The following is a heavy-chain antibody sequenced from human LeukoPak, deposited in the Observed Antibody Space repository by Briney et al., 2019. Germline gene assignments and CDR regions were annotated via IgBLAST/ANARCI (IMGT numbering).Heavy chain of an antibody. D-gene: IGHD2-2*01. J-gene: IGHJ4*02. CDR3: ATVGRCSSTSCSDY. Sequence: AGGSLRLSCAASGFTFSSYGMHWVRQAPGKGLEWVAVILSDGSKEFYTDSVKGRFTISRDNSKNTLYLQMNSLRAEDTAVYYCATVGRCSSTSCSDYWGQGTLVTVSS. V-gene: IGHV3-33*01. CDR1: GFTFSSYG. CDR2: ILSDGSKE.